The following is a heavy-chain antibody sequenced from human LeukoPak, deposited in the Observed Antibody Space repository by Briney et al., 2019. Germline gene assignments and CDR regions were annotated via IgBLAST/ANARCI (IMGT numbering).Heavy chain of an antibody. CDR3: ARALYGDYLDY. D-gene: IGHD4-17*01. V-gene: IGHV1-2*02. Sequence: ASVKDSCKASGYTFTGHYIHWVRQPPGQELEWMGWINPNSGCTNSAQKFQGRVTMTRDTSISTTYMELSRLRSDDTAVYYCARALYGDYLDYWGQGTLVTVSS. J-gene: IGHJ4*02. CDR2: INPNSGCT. CDR1: GYTFTGHY.